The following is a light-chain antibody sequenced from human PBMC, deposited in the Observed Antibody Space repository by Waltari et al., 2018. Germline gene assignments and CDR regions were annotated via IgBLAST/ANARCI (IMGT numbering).Light chain of an antibody. CDR3: QQHGTLPAT. J-gene: IGKJ1*01. CDR2: RAS. Sequence: EIVLTQSPGTASLSPGESVTLSGRASQSLGRSSLAWYQQKPGQAPRLVIYRASRRATGIPDRFSGSGSGTDFSLTISRLEPEDFAVYYCQQHGTLPATFGQGTKVELK. CDR1: QSLGRSS. V-gene: IGKV3-20*01.